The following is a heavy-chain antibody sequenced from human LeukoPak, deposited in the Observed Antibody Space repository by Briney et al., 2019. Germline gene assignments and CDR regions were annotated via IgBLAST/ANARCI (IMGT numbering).Heavy chain of an antibody. V-gene: IGHV1-8*01. J-gene: IGHJ5*02. CDR1: GYTFTSYD. D-gene: IGHD3-10*01. CDR3: ARGQITMVRGVIQWFDP. Sequence: ASVKVSCKASGYTFTSYDINWVRQATGQGLEWMGWMNPNSGNTGYAQKFQGRVTMTRNTSISTAYVELSSLRSEDTAVYYCARGQITMVRGVIQWFDPWGQGTLVTVSS. CDR2: MNPNSGNT.